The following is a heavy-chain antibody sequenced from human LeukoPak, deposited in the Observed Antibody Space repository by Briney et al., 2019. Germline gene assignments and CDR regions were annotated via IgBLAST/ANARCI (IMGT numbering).Heavy chain of an antibody. D-gene: IGHD6-13*01. CDR3: ARDKQQLSY. V-gene: IGHV4-59*01. CDR2: IYYSGST. Sequence: SETLSLTCSVSGGSISSYRWSWIRQPPGKGLEWIGSIYYSGSTNYNPSLKSRVTISVDTSKNQFSLKLTSVTAADMAVYYCARDKQQLSYWGQGTLVTVSS. CDR1: GGSISSYR. J-gene: IGHJ4*02.